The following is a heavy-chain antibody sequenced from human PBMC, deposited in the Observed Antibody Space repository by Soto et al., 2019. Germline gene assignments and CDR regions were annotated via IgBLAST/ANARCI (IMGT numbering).Heavy chain of an antibody. V-gene: IGHV3-33*01. CDR2: IGYDGSNE. J-gene: IGHJ4*02. CDR3: ARSVTTGIYRGYLDY. D-gene: IGHD4-17*01. Sequence: QVQLVESGGGVVQPGRSLRLSCAASGFRFSNYGMQWVRQAPGKGLEWVAGIGYDGSNENYGDSVMGRFTISRDNSKNTVWLQMISVRVEDTAVYYCARSVTTGIYRGYLDYWGQGILVTVSS. CDR1: GFRFSNYG.